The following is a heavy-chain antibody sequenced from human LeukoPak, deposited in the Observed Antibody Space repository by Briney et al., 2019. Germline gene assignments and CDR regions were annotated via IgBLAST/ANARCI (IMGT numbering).Heavy chain of an antibody. CDR3: ARDLPQGMTTVTNDDY. D-gene: IGHD4-17*01. CDR1: GFTFSSYE. J-gene: IGHJ4*02. V-gene: IGHV3-48*03. CDR2: ISSSGSTI. Sequence: GGSLRLSCAASGFTFSSYEMNWVRQAPGKGLEWVSYISSSGSTIYYADSVKGRFTISRDNVKNSLYLQMNSLRADDTAVYYCARDLPQGMTTVTNDDYWGQGTLVTVSS.